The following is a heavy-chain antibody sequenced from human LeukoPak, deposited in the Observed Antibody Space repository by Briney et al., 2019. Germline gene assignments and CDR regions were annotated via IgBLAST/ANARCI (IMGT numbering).Heavy chain of an antibody. V-gene: IGHV1-69*05. D-gene: IGHD3-22*01. CDR1: GGTFSSYA. Sequence: SVKVSCKASGGTFSSYAISWVRQAPGQGLEWMGGIIPIFGTANYAQKFQGRVTITTDESTSTAYMELSSLRSEDTAVYYCARAYYYDSSGYQYYFDYWGQGTLVTVSS. CDR3: ARAYYYDSSGYQYYFDY. J-gene: IGHJ4*02. CDR2: IIPIFGTA.